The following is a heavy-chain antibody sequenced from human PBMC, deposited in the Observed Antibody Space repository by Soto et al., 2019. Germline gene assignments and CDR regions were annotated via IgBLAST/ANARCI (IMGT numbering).Heavy chain of an antibody. CDR3: ARDIVVVPAALYFDS. V-gene: IGHV1-18*01. Sequence: ASVKVSCKASGGTFSSYAISWVRRAPGQGLEWMGWISAYNGNTNYAQKLQGRVTMTTDTSTSTAYMELRSLRSDDTAVYYCARDIVVVPAALYFDSWGQGTLVTVSS. J-gene: IGHJ4*02. CDR1: GGTFSSYA. CDR2: ISAYNGNT. D-gene: IGHD2-2*01.